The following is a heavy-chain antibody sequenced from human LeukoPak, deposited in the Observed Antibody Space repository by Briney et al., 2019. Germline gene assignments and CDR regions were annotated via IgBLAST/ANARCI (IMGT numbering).Heavy chain of an antibody. D-gene: IGHD6-13*01. V-gene: IGHV3-7*01. Sequence: AGGSLRLSCAASGFTFCNYWMTWVRQAPGKGLEGVANINQDGSEKYYVDSMRGRFTISRDNAKNSLYLQMSSLSADDTAVYYCARENMRDGGIAAAGTDYWGQGTLVTVSS. CDR3: ARENMRDGGIAAAGTDY. J-gene: IGHJ4*02. CDR2: INQDGSEK. CDR1: GFTFCNYW.